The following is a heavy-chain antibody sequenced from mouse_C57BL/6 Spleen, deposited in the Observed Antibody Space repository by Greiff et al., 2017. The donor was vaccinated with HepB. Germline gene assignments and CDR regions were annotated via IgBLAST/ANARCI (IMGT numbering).Heavy chain of an antibody. CDR3: AREREDSSGYVYAMDY. CDR1: GYTFTGYW. V-gene: IGHV1-9*01. Sequence: QVQLQQSGAELMKPGASVKLSCKATGYTFTGYWIEWVKQRPGHGLEWIGEILPGSGSTNYNEKFKGKATFTADTSSNTAYMQLSNLTTEDSAIYYCAREREDSSGYVYAMDYWGQGTSVTVSS. D-gene: IGHD3-2*02. CDR2: ILPGSGST. J-gene: IGHJ4*01.